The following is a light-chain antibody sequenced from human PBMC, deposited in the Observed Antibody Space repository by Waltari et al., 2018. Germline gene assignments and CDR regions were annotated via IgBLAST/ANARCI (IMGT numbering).Light chain of an antibody. V-gene: IGKV1-12*01. CDR1: QDISRY. CDR2: DTS. CDR3: LQENNYPQT. J-gene: IGKJ1*01. Sequence: DIQMTQSPSSVSASLGDRVTITCRASQDISRYLAWYQQTPGRSPKLLIFDTSSLQSGVPSRFSGSGSGTDFTLTISSLQPEDFATYYCLQENNYPQTFGQGTKVEIK.